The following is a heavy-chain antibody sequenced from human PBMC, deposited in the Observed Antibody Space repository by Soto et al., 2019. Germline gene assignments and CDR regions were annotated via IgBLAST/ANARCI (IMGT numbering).Heavy chain of an antibody. CDR3: AKGNYYYYGMDV. CDR1: GCSISRYY. V-gene: IGHV4-59*01. CDR2: IYYSGST. Sequence: SETLSLTCTVSGCSISRYYWSWIRQPPGKGLEWIGYIYYSGSTNYNPSLKSRVTISVDTFKNQFSLKLRSVTAADTAVYYCAKGNYYYYGMDVWGQGTTVTVSS. J-gene: IGHJ6*02.